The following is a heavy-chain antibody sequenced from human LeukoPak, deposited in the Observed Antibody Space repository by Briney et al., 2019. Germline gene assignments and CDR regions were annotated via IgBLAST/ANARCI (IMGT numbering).Heavy chain of an antibody. CDR3: ARAEYSSSTFDY. CDR2: IYYSGST. J-gene: IGHJ4*02. Sequence: PSETLSLTCTVSGGSISSYYWSWIRQLPGKGLEWIGYIYYSGSTNYNPSLKSRVTISVDKSKNQFSLKLSSVTAADTAVYYCARAEYSSSTFDYWGQGTLVTVSS. V-gene: IGHV4-59*12. D-gene: IGHD6-6*01. CDR1: GGSISSYY.